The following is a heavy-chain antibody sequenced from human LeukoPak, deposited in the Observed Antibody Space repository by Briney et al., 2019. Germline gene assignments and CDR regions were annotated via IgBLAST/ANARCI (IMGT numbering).Heavy chain of an antibody. V-gene: IGHV3-30-3*01. J-gene: IGHJ6*03. Sequence: PGRSLRLSCAASGFTFSSYAMHWVRQAPGKGLEWVAVISYDGSNKYYADSVKGRFTISRDNSKDTLYLQMNSLRAEDTAVYYCASNEEGGRSVRYYMDVWGKGTTVTVSS. CDR2: ISYDGSNK. CDR3: ASNEEGGRSVRYYMDV. CDR1: GFTFSSYA. D-gene: IGHD1-1*01.